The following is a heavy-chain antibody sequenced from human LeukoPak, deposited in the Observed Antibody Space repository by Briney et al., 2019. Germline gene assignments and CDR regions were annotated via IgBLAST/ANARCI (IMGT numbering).Heavy chain of an antibody. D-gene: IGHD1-26*01. CDR3: AKNKDGGTYPLDY. V-gene: IGHV4-59*08. CDR2: IYYTGST. J-gene: IGHJ4*02. CDR1: GVSTSTDF. Sequence: PSETLSLTCTVSGVSTSTDFWSRIRQPPGQGLEWMGHIYYTGSTNYNPSLKSRVTISVDTSKNQFSLKLSSVTAADTAVYFCAKNKDGGTYPLDYWGQGTLVTVSS.